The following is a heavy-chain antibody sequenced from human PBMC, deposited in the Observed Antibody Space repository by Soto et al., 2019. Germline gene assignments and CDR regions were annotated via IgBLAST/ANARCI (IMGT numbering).Heavy chain of an antibody. J-gene: IGHJ4*02. V-gene: IGHV4-39*02. CDR2: IFYSGNT. CDR3: ATYIPTYFDY. CDR1: GGSISGSNYY. Sequence: SETLSLTCTVSGGSISGSNYYWGWIRQPPGKGLEWIGNIFYSGNTYYGSSLKSRVTISVDPSKNHFSLNLASVTAADTAVYYCATYIPTYFDYWGQGTLVTVS. D-gene: IGHD2-2*02.